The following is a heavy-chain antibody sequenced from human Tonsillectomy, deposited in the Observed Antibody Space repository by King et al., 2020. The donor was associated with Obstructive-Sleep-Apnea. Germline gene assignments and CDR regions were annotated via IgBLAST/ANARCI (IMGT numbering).Heavy chain of an antibody. Sequence: VQLVESGAEVKKPGESLKISCKASGYIFTNFWIAWVRQMPGKGLQWMGIIYPPDSDTRFSPSFQGHVTMSVDKSISTAYLQWRSLEASDTAMYYCARIKHNWNYPSFDPWGQGTLVTVSS. CDR1: GYIFTNFW. J-gene: IGHJ5*02. V-gene: IGHV5-51*01. CDR3: ARIKHNWNYPSFDP. D-gene: IGHD1-7*01. CDR2: IYPPDSDT.